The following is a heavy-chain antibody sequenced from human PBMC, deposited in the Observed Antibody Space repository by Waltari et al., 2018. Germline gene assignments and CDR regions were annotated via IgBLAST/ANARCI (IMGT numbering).Heavy chain of an antibody. J-gene: IGHJ6*02. CDR3: ARGSSSGWYYYYYYGMDV. CDR1: GYTFTSYD. CDR2: MNPNSGNT. V-gene: IGHV1-8*01. D-gene: IGHD6-19*01. Sequence: QVQLVQSGAEVKKPGASVKVSCKASGYTFTSYDINWVRQDTGHGLEWMGWMNPNSGNTGYAQKFQGRVTMTRNTSISTAYMELSSLRSEDTAVYYCARGSSSGWYYYYYYGMDVWGQGTTVTVSS.